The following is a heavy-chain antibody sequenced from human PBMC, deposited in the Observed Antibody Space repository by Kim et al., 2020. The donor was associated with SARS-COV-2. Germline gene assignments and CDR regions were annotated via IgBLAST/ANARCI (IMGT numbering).Heavy chain of an antibody. V-gene: IGHV1-18*04. CDR1: GYTFTSYG. CDR3: AGAVMVRGVYYYYGMDV. J-gene: IGHJ6*02. D-gene: IGHD3-10*01. Sequence: ASVKVSCKASGYTFTSYGISWVRQAPGQGLEWMGWISAYNGNTNYAQKLQGRVTMTTDTSTSTAYMELRSLRSDDTAVYYCAGAVMVRGVYYYYGMDVWGQGTTVTVSS. CDR2: ISAYNGNT.